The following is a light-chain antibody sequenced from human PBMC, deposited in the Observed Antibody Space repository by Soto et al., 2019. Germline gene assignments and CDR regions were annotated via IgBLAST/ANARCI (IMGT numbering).Light chain of an antibody. V-gene: IGKV1-39*01. CDR1: QSISNY. Sequence: DMEMTQSPLSLSASVGDRVTITCRVSQSISNYLNWYQHKPGKVPMLLIYAASSLQSGVPTRFSGSGSGTDFTLTINSLHPEDFATYYCQQSYGTPLTFGGGTKIEIK. CDR2: AAS. CDR3: QQSYGTPLT. J-gene: IGKJ4*01.